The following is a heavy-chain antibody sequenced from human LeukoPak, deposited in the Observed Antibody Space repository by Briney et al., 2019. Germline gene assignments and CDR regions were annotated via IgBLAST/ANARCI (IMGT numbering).Heavy chain of an antibody. V-gene: IGHV4-34*01. CDR1: GGSFSGYY. Sequence: SETLSLTCAVYGGSFSGYYWSWIRQPPGKGLEWIGEINHSGSTNYNPSLKSRVTISVDTSKNQFSLKLSSVTAADTAVYYCASSLNYYDSSGYYYWRLDYWGQGTLVTVSS. J-gene: IGHJ4*02. D-gene: IGHD3-22*01. CDR2: INHSGST. CDR3: ASSLNYYDSSGYYYWRLDY.